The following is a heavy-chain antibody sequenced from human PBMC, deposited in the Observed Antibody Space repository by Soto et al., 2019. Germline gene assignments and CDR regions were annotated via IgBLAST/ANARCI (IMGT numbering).Heavy chain of an antibody. CDR2: ISSSSSYI. V-gene: IGHV3-21*01. Sequence: EVQLVESGGGLVKPGGSLRLSCAASGFSFSSYSMNWVRQAPGKGLEWVSSISSSSSYIYYADSVKGRFTISRDNAKNSLYLQMNSLGAEDTAVYYCARDIAAAKSYYYYGMDVWGQGTTVTVSS. CDR3: ARDIAAAKSYYYYGMDV. CDR1: GFSFSSYS. J-gene: IGHJ6*02. D-gene: IGHD6-13*01.